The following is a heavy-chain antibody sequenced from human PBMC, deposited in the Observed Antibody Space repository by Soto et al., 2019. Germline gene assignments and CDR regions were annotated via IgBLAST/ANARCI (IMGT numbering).Heavy chain of an antibody. J-gene: IGHJ4*02. V-gene: IGHV4-59*01. Sequence: SETLSLTCTVSGGPISSYYWSWIRQSPGKGLEWIGYIYYSGSTNYNPSLKSRVTISVDTFKNQFSLELSSVTAADTAVYYCATGLLRYYAYWGQGTLVTVSS. CDR3: ATGLLRYYAY. CDR1: GGPISSYY. CDR2: IYYSGST. D-gene: IGHD3-9*01.